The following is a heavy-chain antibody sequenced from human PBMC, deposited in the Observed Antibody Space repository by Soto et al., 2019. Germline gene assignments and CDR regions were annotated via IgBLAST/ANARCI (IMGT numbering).Heavy chain of an antibody. CDR3: AKHVIDDYDNFLDY. V-gene: IGHV3-23*01. CDR1: GFTFSSYA. Sequence: GGSLRLSCAASGFTFSSYAMSWVRQAPGKGLEWVSAISGSGGSTYYVDSVKGRFTISRDNSKNTLYLQMNSLRAEDTAVYYCAKHVIDDYDNFLDYWGQGTLVTVSS. D-gene: IGHD4-17*01. J-gene: IGHJ4*02. CDR2: ISGSGGST.